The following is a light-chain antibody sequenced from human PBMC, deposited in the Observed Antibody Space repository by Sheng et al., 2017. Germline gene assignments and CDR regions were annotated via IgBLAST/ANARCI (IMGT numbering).Light chain of an antibody. J-gene: IGLJ2*01. Sequence: QSALTQPASVSGSPGQSITISCTGTTSDVGGYKFVSWYQQHPGKAPKLIIYDVSNRPSGVSNRFSGSKSGNTASLTISGLQAEDEADFYCSSYTRSSTLVFGGGTKLTVL. CDR2: DVS. CDR1: TSDVGGYKF. V-gene: IGLV2-14*03. CDR3: SSYTRSSTLV.